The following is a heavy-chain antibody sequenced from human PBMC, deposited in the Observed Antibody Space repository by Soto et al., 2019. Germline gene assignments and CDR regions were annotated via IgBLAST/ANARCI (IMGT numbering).Heavy chain of an antibody. CDR1: GFTFSRYG. CDR2: ISYDGSRT. J-gene: IGHJ3*02. CDR3: EKNLLEEPADYYDTKADALDT. Sequence: QVQLVESGGGVVQPGRPLRLSCAASGFTFSRYGVHWVRQAPGKGLEWVSFISYDGSRTYYADSVKGRFTISRDNSKNTVFLQMDSLSAEDTAVYYCEKNLLEEPADYYDTKADALDTWGQGTMVTVSS. D-gene: IGHD3-22*01. V-gene: IGHV3-33*06.